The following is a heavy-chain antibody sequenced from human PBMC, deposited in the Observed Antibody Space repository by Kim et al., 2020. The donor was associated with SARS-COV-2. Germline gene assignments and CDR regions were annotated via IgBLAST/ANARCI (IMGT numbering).Heavy chain of an antibody. V-gene: IGHV3-48*02. D-gene: IGHD2-21*01. Sequence: FYADTVKGRFTFSRDDAKSSLYLKMSNLRDEETAVYYCARQGFRGELDYWGQGTLVPVSS. J-gene: IGHJ4*02. CDR3: ARQGFRGELDY.